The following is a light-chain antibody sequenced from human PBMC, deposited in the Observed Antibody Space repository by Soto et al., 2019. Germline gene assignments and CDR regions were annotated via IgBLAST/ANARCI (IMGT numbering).Light chain of an antibody. CDR1: SSDVGGQNL. J-gene: IGLJ1*01. Sequence: QSALTQPASVSASPGESIIISCTGTSSDVGGQNLVSWYQQYPSKAPKLMIYDVNNRPSGVSNRFSGSKSGNTASLTISGLQAEDEADYFCCSYATGSVYVFGTGTKVTVL. CDR2: DVN. V-gene: IGLV2-14*01. CDR3: CSYATGSVYV.